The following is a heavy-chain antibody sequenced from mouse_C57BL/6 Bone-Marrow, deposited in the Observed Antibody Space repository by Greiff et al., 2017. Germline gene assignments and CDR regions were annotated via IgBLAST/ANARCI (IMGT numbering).Heavy chain of an antibody. Sequence: EVQLKQSGPELVKPGASVKISCKASGYTFTDYYMNWVKQSHGKSLEWIGDINPNNGGTSYNQKLKGKATLTVDKSSSTAYMELRSLTSEDSAVYYGARDYYGSSWYFDYWGQGTILTVSS. J-gene: IGHJ2*01. D-gene: IGHD1-1*01. CDR1: GYTFTDYY. CDR2: INPNNGGT. CDR3: ARDYYGSSWYFDY. V-gene: IGHV1-26*01.